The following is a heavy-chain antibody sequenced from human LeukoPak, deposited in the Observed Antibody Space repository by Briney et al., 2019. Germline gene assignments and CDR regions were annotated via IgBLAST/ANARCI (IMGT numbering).Heavy chain of an antibody. J-gene: IGHJ4*02. CDR3: ARDRRSGLDH. D-gene: IGHD6-19*01. V-gene: IGHV3-7*03. CDR1: GFSFSSSW. CDR2: LKQDAYQK. Sequence: GGSLRLSCAASGFSFSSSWMAWVRQAPGQGLEWVANLKQDAYQKFYLESVKGRFTISRDNAKNSLYLYMNSLRVEDTAMYYCARDRRSGLDHWGQGALVTVSS.